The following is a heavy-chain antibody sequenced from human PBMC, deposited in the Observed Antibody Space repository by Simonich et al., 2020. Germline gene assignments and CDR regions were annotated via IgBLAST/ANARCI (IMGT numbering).Heavy chain of an antibody. J-gene: IGHJ3*02. Sequence: QVQLVQSGAEVKKPGASVKVSFKASGYTFTGYYVHWVRKAPGQGLELIGWINPNSGGTNYAQKFQGRVTMTRDTSISTAYMELSRLRSDDTAVYYCARVRFEAFDIWGQGTMVTVSS. CDR3: ARVRFEAFDI. CDR1: GYTFTGYY. V-gene: IGHV1-2*02. CDR2: INPNSGGT.